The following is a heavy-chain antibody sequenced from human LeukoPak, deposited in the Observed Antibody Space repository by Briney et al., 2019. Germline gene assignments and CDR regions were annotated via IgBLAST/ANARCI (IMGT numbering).Heavy chain of an antibody. V-gene: IGHV3-74*01. J-gene: IGHJ3*02. CDR3: AREQDTAFDI. D-gene: IGHD2-15*01. CDR2: INRDGSIA. Sequence: GGSLRLSCAASGFTFSSYWMHWVRQAPGKGLVWVSRINRDGSIANYADSVKGRFTISRDNAKNSLYLQMNSLRAEDTAVYYCAREQDTAFDIWGQGTMVTVSS. CDR1: GFTFSSYW.